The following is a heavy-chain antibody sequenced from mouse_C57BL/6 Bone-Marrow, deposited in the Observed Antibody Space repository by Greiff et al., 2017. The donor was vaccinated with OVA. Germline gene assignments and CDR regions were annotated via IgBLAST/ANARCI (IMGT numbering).Heavy chain of an antibody. CDR3: ARLDAMDY. CDR2: ISNGGGST. Sequence: EVQRVESGGGLVQPGGSLKLSCAASGFTFSDFYMYWIRQTPEKRLEWVAYISNGGGSTYYPDTVKGRFTISRDNAKNTLYLQMSRLKSEDTAMYSCARLDAMDYWGQGTSVTVSS. J-gene: IGHJ4*01. V-gene: IGHV5-12*01. CDR1: GFTFSDFY.